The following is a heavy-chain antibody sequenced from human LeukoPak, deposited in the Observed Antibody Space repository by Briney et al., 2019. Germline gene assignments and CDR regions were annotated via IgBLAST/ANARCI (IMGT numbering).Heavy chain of an antibody. V-gene: IGHV3-21*01. J-gene: IGHJ4*02. Sequence: GGSLRLSCAASGFTFSSYSMNWVRQAPGKGLEWVSSISSSSSYIYYADSVKGRFTISRDNAKNSLYLQMNSLRAEDTAVYYCARDPWGSGLFDYWGQGTLVTVSS. CDR2: ISSSSSYI. CDR3: ARDPWGSGLFDY. D-gene: IGHD3-10*01. CDR1: GFTFSSYS.